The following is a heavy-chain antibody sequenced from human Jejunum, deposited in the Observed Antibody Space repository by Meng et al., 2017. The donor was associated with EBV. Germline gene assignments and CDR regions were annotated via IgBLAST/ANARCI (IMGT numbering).Heavy chain of an antibody. J-gene: IGHJ4*02. Sequence: QLQLQASGQGLFKPSETLSPPCTVSGDSVNSGNVYWSWIRQPPGKGLEWIGYIYYSGSTNYIPSLKSRVTISLDTSKNQFSLKLSSVTAADTAVYYCAGLRYSGYDRAFDYWGQGALVTVSS. D-gene: IGHD5-12*01. CDR2: IYYSGST. CDR1: GDSVNSGNVY. CDR3: AGLRYSGYDRAFDY. V-gene: IGHV4-61*01.